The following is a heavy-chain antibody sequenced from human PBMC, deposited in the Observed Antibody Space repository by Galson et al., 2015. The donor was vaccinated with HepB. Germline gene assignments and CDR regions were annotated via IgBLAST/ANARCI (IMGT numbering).Heavy chain of an antibody. Sequence: SLRLSCAASGFTFSRYAMTWVRQAPGKGLEWISSITSNGGRTFYTNSVKGRFTISRDNSTNTVVLQLSSMRPEDTAVYYCAKDGIMVPNNPYPLHFWGQGTLVSVSS. D-gene: IGHD2-8*01. CDR1: GFTFSRYA. J-gene: IGHJ4*02. CDR3: AKDGIMVPNNPYPLHF. V-gene: IGHV3-23*01. CDR2: ITSNGGRT.